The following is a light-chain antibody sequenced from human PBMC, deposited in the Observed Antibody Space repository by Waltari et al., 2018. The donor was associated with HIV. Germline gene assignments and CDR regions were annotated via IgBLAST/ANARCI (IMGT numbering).Light chain of an antibody. J-gene: IGLJ2*01. Sequence: SSALTQDPAVSVALGQTVRITCPGDSLRSYYASWYQQKPGQAPVLVIYGKNNRPSGIPDRFSGSSSGNTASLTITGAQAEDEADYYCNSRDSSGNHVVFGGGTKLTVL. CDR3: NSRDSSGNHVV. CDR2: GKN. V-gene: IGLV3-19*01. CDR1: SLRSYY.